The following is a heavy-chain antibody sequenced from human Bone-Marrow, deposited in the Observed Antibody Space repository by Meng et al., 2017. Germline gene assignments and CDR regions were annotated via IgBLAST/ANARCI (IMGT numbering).Heavy chain of an antibody. CDR1: GYTFTSYD. CDR2: MNPNSGNT. D-gene: IGHD3-22*01. CDR3: ARGGFDSSGYSVTRTDAFDI. Sequence: ASVKVSCKASGYTFTSYDINWVRQATGQGLEWMGWMNPNSGNTGYAQKFQGRVTMTRNTSISTAYMELSSLRPEDTAVYYCARGGFDSSGYSVTRTDAFDIWGQGTMVTFSS. J-gene: IGHJ3*02. V-gene: IGHV1-8*01.